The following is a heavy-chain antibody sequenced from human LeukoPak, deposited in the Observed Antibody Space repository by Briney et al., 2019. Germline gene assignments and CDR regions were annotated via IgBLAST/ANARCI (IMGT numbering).Heavy chain of an antibody. CDR3: AKDASWIQLWLSLFDY. Sequence: GGSLRLSCAASGFTFSSYAMSWVRQAPGKGLEWVSAISGSGGSTYYADSVKGRFTISRDNSKNTLDLQMNSLRAEDTAVYYCAKDASWIQLWLSLFDYWGQGTLVTVSS. J-gene: IGHJ4*02. D-gene: IGHD5-18*01. V-gene: IGHV3-23*01. CDR1: GFTFSSYA. CDR2: ISGSGGST.